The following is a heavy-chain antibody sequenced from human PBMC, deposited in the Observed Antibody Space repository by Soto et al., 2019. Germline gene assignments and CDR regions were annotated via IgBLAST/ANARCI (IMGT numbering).Heavy chain of an antibody. Sequence: GASVKVSCKASGGTFSSYAISWVRQAPGQGLEWMGGIIPIFGTANYAQKFQGRVTITADESTSTAYMELSSLRSEDTAVYSCALIVATINDAFDIWGQGTMVTVSS. CDR3: ALIVATINDAFDI. CDR1: GGTFSSYA. CDR2: IIPIFGTA. V-gene: IGHV1-69*13. J-gene: IGHJ3*02. D-gene: IGHD5-12*01.